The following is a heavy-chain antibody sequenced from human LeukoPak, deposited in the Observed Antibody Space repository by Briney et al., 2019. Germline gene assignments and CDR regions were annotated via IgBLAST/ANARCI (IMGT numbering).Heavy chain of an antibody. V-gene: IGHV3-23*01. CDR2: ISGSGGST. CDR3: ARDTAGVLRYFDWLNDGMDV. J-gene: IGHJ6*02. Sequence: GGSLRLSCAASGFTFSSYAMSWVRQAPGKGLEWVSAISGSGGSTYYADSVKGRFTISRDNAKNSLYLQMNSLRAEDTAVYYCARDTAGVLRYFDWLNDGMDVWGQGTTVTVSS. D-gene: IGHD3-9*01. CDR1: GFTFSSYA.